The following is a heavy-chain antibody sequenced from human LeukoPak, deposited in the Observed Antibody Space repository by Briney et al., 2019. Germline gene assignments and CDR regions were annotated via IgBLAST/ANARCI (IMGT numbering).Heavy chain of an antibody. CDR2: IYYSGST. CDR1: GGSISSSSYY. Sequence: PSETLSLTCTVSGGSISSSSYYWGWIRQPPGKGLEWIGSIYYSGSTYYNPSLKSRVTISVDTSKNQFSLKLSSVTAADTAVYYCARWPAEQWLAGGMDVWGQGTTVTVSS. V-gene: IGHV4-39*01. CDR3: ARWPAEQWLAGGMDV. J-gene: IGHJ6*02. D-gene: IGHD6-19*01.